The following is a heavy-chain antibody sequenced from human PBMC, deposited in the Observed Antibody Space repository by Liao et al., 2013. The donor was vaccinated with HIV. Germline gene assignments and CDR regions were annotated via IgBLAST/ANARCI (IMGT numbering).Heavy chain of an antibody. D-gene: IGHD3-3*01. CDR1: SVSMSSYY. J-gene: IGHJ5*02. Sequence: QVQLQESGPGLVRPSETLSLTCTVSSVSMSSYYWNWIRQPAGKGLEWIGRIFTSGSTDYNPSLKSRVTLSVDTSKNQFSLKLSSVTAADTAVYYCARTDQYYDFWNGYENWFDPWGQGTLVTVSS. V-gene: IGHV4-4*07. CDR3: ARTDQYYDFWNGYENWFDP. CDR2: IFTSGST.